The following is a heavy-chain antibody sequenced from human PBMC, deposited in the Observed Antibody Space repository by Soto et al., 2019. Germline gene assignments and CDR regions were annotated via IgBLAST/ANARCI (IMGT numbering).Heavy chain of an antibody. Sequence: ASVKVSCKASGYTFTSYYMHWVRQAPGQGLEWMGIINPSGGSTSYAQKFQGRVTMTRDTSTSTVYMELSSLRSEDTAVYYCAIFWSAAGPGDAFDIWGPGIMVTV. CDR2: INPSGGST. CDR1: GYTFTSYY. CDR3: AIFWSAAGPGDAFDI. V-gene: IGHV1-46*01. J-gene: IGHJ3*02. D-gene: IGHD6-13*01.